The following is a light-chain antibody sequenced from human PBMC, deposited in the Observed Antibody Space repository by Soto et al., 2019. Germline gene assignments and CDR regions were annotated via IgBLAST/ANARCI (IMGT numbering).Light chain of an antibody. CDR2: DVS. V-gene: IGLV2-14*01. CDR3: SSPTSISAQV. Sequence: QSALTQPASVFGSPGQSITISCTGTSSDVGGYNYVSWYQQHPGKAPKLMIYDVSNRPSGVSNRFSGSKSGNTASLTISGLQAEDEADYYCSSPTSISAQVFGGGTKLTVL. CDR1: SSDVGGYNY. J-gene: IGLJ2*01.